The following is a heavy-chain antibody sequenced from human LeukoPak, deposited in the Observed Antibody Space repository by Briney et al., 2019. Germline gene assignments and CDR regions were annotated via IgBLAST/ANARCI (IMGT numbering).Heavy chain of an antibody. V-gene: IGHV3-23*01. Sequence: QSGGSLRLSCAASGFTFSTSAMSWVRQAPGKGLEWVSSISGSGGSTYYADSVKGRFTISRDNSKNTLYLQVYSLRAEDTAVYYCAKANYDTSGYFSLWDYWGQGTLVTVSS. CDR2: ISGSGGST. J-gene: IGHJ4*02. D-gene: IGHD3-22*01. CDR3: AKANYDTSGYFSLWDY. CDR1: GFTFSTSA.